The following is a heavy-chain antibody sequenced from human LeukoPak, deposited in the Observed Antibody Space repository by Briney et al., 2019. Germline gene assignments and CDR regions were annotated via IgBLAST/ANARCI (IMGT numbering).Heavy chain of an antibody. V-gene: IGHV4-61*02. D-gene: IGHD5-24*01. Sequence: SQTLSLTCTVSGGSISSGSYYWSWIRQPAGKGLEWIGRIYTSGSTNYNPSLKSRVTISVDTSKNQFSLKLSSVTAADTAVYYCARARDGYNFGYWGQGTLVTVSS. CDR1: GGSISSGSYY. CDR2: IYTSGST. J-gene: IGHJ4*02. CDR3: ARARDGYNFGY.